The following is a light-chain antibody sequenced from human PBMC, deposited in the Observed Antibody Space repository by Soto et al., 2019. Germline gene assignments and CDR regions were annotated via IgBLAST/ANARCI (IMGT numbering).Light chain of an antibody. Sequence: DIQMTQSPSSLSASVGDRVTITCQASQSISTYLNWYQQKPGKAPNLLIFAASTLQSGVPSRFSGSGSGTDFTLTISSLQPDDFATYYCQQSYRTPQTFGQGTNLAIK. CDR3: QQSYRTPQT. V-gene: IGKV1-39*01. J-gene: IGKJ2*01. CDR1: QSISTY. CDR2: AAS.